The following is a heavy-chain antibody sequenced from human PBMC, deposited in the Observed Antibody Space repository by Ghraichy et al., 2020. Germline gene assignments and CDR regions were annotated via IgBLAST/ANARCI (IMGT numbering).Heavy chain of an antibody. V-gene: IGHV3-23*01. D-gene: IGHD4-17*01. CDR2: ITGNGGSA. Sequence: GGSLRLSCAASGFIFTNYAMSWVRQAPGKGLEWVSAITGNGGSAFYALSAKGRFTISRDSSKNTMYLQMNSLRAADTAVYYCTNTWDYGDRGLDDGGPGTLVTVSA. CDR1: GFIFTNYA. CDR3: TNTWDYGDRGLDD. J-gene: IGHJ4*02.